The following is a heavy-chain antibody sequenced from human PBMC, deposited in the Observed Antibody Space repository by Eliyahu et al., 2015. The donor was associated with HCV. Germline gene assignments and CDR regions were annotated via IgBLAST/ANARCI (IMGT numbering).Heavy chain of an antibody. D-gene: IGHD1-14*01. Sequence: EVQLVESGGGLIQPGGSLRLSCAASGFSFSGYWMHWVRQAPGKGLVWVSRINPDGRSTTYADSVKGRFTISRDNAKDTLYLRMNSLRAEDTAVYYCARGFDITAFDLWGQGTMVTVSS. CDR1: GFSFSGYW. CDR2: INPDGRST. J-gene: IGHJ3*01. CDR3: ARGFDITAFDL. V-gene: IGHV3-74*01.